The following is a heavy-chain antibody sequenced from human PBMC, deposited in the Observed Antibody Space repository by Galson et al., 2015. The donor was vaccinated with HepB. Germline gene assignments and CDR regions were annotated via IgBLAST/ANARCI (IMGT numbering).Heavy chain of an antibody. J-gene: IGHJ4*02. Sequence: SLRLSCAASGFTFSSYWMHWVRQGPGKGLVWVPRINSDGNTTSYEDSVKGRFTISRDNAKNTLSLQMNRLRAEDTAVYYCARMAGCSSVYNYFVPEFYFDNWGQGTLVTVSS. CDR2: INSDGNTT. D-gene: IGHD3-22*01. CDR1: GFTFSSYW. CDR3: ARMAGCSSVYNYFVPEFYFDN. V-gene: IGHV3-74*01.